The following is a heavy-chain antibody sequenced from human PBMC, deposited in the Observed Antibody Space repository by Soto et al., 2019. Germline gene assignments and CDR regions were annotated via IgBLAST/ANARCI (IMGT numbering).Heavy chain of an antibody. CDR1: GFVFSDYA. V-gene: IGHV3-23*01. CDR2: ISGGGDNT. D-gene: IGHD3-3*01. J-gene: IGHJ4*02. Sequence: PGGSLRLSCTSSGFVFSDYAMSWVRQAPGKGLEWVSAISGGGDNTHFGDSVHGRFAVSRDNSNNTLHLQMNSLRVEDTAIYYCAKASYYDFWTGFDSWGQGTLVTVSS. CDR3: AKASYYDFWTGFDS.